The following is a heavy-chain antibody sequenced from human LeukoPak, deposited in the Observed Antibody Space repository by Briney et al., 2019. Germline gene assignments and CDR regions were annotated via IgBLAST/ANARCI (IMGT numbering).Heavy chain of an antibody. J-gene: IGHJ5*02. CDR3: TRHPGYYGDYEESVYWFDP. CDR2: IRSKANSYAT. V-gene: IGHV3-73*01. D-gene: IGHD4-17*01. Sequence: GGSLRLCCAASGSTFSGSAMHWVRQASGKGLEWVGRIRSKANSYATAYAASVKGRFTISRDDSKNTAYLQMNSLKTEDTAVYYCTRHPGYYGDYEESVYWFDPWGQGTLVTVSS. CDR1: GSTFSGSA.